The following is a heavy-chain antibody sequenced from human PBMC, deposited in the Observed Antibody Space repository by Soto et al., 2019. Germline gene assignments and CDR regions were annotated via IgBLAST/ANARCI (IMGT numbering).Heavy chain of an antibody. Sequence: EVQLLESGGGLVQPRRSLRLSCSASGFNFTNHVINWVRQAPGKSLEWVSSISNSDDVGFYADSVRGRFIVSRDTSTNTIYLQMNYLRVEDTAVYYCAKTVGATKLEDYWGHGTLVTVSS. CDR3: AKTVGATKLEDY. D-gene: IGHD1-26*01. CDR2: ISNSDDVG. CDR1: GFNFTNHV. V-gene: IGHV3-23*01. J-gene: IGHJ4*01.